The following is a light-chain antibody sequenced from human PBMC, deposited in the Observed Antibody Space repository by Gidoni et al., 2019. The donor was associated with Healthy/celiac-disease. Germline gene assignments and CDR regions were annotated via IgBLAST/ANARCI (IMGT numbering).Light chain of an antibody. CDR3: AAWDDSLSGRWV. CDR2: RHN. J-gene: IGLJ3*02. Sequence: QSVLTQPPSASWTPGQRVTISCSGSRSNIGSNYVYLYQQLPGTAPKILIYRHNQRPSGVPDRFACSKSGTSASLAISGLRSEDEADYYCAAWDDSLSGRWVFGGGTKLTVL. CDR1: RSNIGSNY. V-gene: IGLV1-47*01.